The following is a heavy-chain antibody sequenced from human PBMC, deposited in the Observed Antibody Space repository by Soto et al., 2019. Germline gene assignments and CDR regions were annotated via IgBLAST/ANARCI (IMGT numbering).Heavy chain of an antibody. Sequence: GSLRLSCAASGFTFSSYSMNWVRQAPGKGLEWVSSISSSSSYIYYADSVKGRFTISRDNAKNSLYLQMNSLRAEDTAVYYCARGRIAAAGRYIDYWGQGTLVTVSS. CDR3: ARGRIAAAGRYIDY. CDR2: ISSSSSYI. D-gene: IGHD6-13*01. J-gene: IGHJ4*02. CDR1: GFTFSSYS. V-gene: IGHV3-21*01.